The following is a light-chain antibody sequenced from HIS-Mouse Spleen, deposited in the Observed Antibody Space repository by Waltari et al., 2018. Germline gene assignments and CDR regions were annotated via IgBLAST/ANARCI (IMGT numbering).Light chain of an antibody. CDR3: YSTDSSGNHRV. CDR2: EDS. Sequence: SYELTQPPSVSVSPGQTVRHTCSGDALPKKYAYWYQQKSGQAPVLVIYEDSKRPSGIPERFSGSSSGTMATLTISGAQVEDEADYYCYSTDSSGNHRVFGGGTKLTVL. CDR1: ALPKKY. V-gene: IGLV3-10*01. J-gene: IGLJ2*01.